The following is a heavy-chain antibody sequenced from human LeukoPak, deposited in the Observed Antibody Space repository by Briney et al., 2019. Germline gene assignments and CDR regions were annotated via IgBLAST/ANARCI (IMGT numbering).Heavy chain of an antibody. J-gene: IGHJ4*02. CDR3: ARDRYYYDSSGYLDY. D-gene: IGHD3-22*01. CDR1: GFTFSSYW. CDR2: IKQDGSEK. V-gene: IGHV3-7*01. Sequence: GGSLRLSCAASGFTFSSYWMSWVRQAPGKGPEWVANIKQDGSEKYYVDSVKGRFTISRDNAKNSLYLQMNSLRAEDTAVYYCARDRYYYDSSGYLDYWGQGTLVTVSS.